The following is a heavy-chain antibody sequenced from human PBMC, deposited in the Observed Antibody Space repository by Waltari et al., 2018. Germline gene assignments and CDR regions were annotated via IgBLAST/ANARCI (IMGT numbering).Heavy chain of an antibody. CDR2: IVPILGTA. CDR1: GGTFSSYA. D-gene: IGHD6-13*01. CDR3: ARGRYSSSWYYLPGYGMDV. V-gene: IGHV1-69*13. J-gene: IGHJ6*02. Sequence: QVQLVQSGAEVKKPGSSVKVSCKASGGTFSSYAISWVRQAPGTGLEWMGGIVPILGTANDEQKSQGRVTVTAAESASTANMELSSLRSEDTAVYYCARGRYSSSWYYLPGYGMDVWGQGTTVTVSS.